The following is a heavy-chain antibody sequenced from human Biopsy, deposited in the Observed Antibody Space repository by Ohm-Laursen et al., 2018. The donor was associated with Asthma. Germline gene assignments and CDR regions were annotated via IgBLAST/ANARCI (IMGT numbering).Heavy chain of an antibody. Sequence: SVKVSCKTSGCTFNSAGITWVRQAPGQGLEWMGWISVYNGNTKVAQKLQDRVTMITDTSTSTAYMELRSLRSDDTAVYFCARAVDYSHYYGIDVWGQGTTVTAS. J-gene: IGHJ6*02. D-gene: IGHD3-10*01. CDR2: ISVYNGNT. V-gene: IGHV1-18*01. CDR3: ARAVDYSHYYGIDV. CDR1: GCTFNSAG.